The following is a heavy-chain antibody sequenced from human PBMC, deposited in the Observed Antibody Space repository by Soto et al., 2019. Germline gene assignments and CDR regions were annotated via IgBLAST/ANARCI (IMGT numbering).Heavy chain of an antibody. CDR3: ARDRRHYDILTGYYILDY. J-gene: IGHJ4*02. CDR1: GCTFSSYA. V-gene: IGHV1-69*13. Sequence: SVKVSCKASGCTFSSYAISCVRQAPGQVLEWMGGIIPIFGTANYAQKFQGRVTITADESTSTAYMELSSLRSEDTAVYYCARDRRHYDILTGYYILDYWGQGTLVTVSS. D-gene: IGHD3-9*01. CDR2: IIPIFGTA.